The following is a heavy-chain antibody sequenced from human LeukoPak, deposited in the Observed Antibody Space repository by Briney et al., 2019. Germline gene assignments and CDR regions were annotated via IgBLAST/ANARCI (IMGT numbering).Heavy chain of an antibody. CDR2: IIPILGIA. CDR1: GGTFSSYA. V-gene: IGHV1-69*04. CDR3: ARVELRYFDWLPYYFDY. J-gene: IGHJ4*02. D-gene: IGHD3-9*01. Sequence: GASVKVSCKASGGTFSSYAISWVRQAPGRGLEWMGRIIPILGIANYAQKFQGRVTITADKSTSTAYMELSSLRSEDTAVYYCARVELRYFDWLPYYFDYWGQGTLVTVSS.